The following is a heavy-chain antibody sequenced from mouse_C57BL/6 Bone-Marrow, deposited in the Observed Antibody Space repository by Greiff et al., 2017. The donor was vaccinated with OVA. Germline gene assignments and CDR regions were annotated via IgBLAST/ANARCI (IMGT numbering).Heavy chain of an antibody. J-gene: IGHJ1*03. Sequence: EVNLVESGGDLVKPGGSLKLSCAASGFTFSSYGMSWVRQTPDKRLEWVATISSGGSYTYYPDSVKGRFTISRDNAKNTLYLQMSSLKSEDTAMYYCARRDCYWYFDVWGTGTTVTVSS. CDR2: ISSGGSYT. CDR3: ARRDCYWYFDV. V-gene: IGHV5-6*02. CDR1: GFTFSSYG.